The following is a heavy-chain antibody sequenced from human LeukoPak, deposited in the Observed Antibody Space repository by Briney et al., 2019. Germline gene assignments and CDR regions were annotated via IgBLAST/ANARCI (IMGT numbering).Heavy chain of an antibody. CDR2: IYYSGST. Sequence: SETLSLTCTVSGGSISSGDYYWSWIRQPPGKGLEWIGYIYYSGSTYYNPSLKSRVTISVDTSKRQLSLKMSSVTAADTAVYYCARDSDNMGYNWFDPWGQGTLVTVSS. J-gene: IGHJ5*02. V-gene: IGHV4-30-4*02. CDR3: ARDSDNMGYNWFDP. CDR1: GGSISSGDYY. D-gene: IGHD2-21*01.